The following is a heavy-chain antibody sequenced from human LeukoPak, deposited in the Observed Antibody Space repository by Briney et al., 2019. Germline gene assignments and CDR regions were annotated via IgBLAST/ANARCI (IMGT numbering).Heavy chain of an antibody. V-gene: IGHV3-23*01. CDR1: GLSLSSYG. CDR3: AKQTAVEGGYYHY. D-gene: IGHD5-18*01. CDR2: SSGSGGST. Sequence: GESLRLSCIGSGLSLSSYGMSWVRRAPGKGLEWVSSSSGSGGSTYYADSVKGRFTISRDSSENTLYLKMSSLRVEDTAVYFCAKQTAVEGGYYHYWGQGTLVTVSS. J-gene: IGHJ4*02.